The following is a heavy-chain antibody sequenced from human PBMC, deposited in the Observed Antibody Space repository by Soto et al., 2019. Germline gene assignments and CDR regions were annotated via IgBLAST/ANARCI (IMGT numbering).Heavy chain of an antibody. V-gene: IGHV1-3*05. D-gene: IGHD3-3*01. CDR2: INAGNGNT. Sequence: QVQLVQSGAEEKKPGASVKVSCKASGYTFTSYGMHWVRQAPGQRLEWMGWINAGNGNTNYSQKFQGRFTLTRETSASTAYMARRALRYENTAGYYCARGTGSGMDVWGQVTTVTVSS. J-gene: IGHJ6*02. CDR3: ARGTGSGMDV. CDR1: GYTFTSYG.